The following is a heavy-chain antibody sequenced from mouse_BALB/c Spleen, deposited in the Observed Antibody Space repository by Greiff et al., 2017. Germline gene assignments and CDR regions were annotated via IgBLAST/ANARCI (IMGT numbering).Heavy chain of an antibody. Sequence: VQLQQSGPSLVKPSQTLSLTCSVTGDSITSGYWNWIRKFPGNKLEYMGYISYSGSTYYNPSLKSRISITRDTSKNQYYLQLNSVTTEDTATYYCARYYYGSRTYFDYWGQGTTLTVSS. CDR1: GDSITSGY. CDR2: ISYSGST. CDR3: ARYYYGSRTYFDY. D-gene: IGHD1-1*01. V-gene: IGHV3-8*02. J-gene: IGHJ2*01.